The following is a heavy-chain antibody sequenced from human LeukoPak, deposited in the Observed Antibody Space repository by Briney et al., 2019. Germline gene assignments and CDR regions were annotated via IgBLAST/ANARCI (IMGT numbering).Heavy chain of an antibody. D-gene: IGHD6-13*01. J-gene: IGHJ3*02. CDR1: GFTFDDYS. V-gene: IGHV3-43*01. Sequence: GGSLSLSCAASGFTFDDYSMHWVRQAPGKGLEWVSLISWDDTTYYADSVKGRCTISRDNSKNSLYLQMNSLRTEDSALYYCAKDDAYSSSWYAVDIWGQGRMVAVSS. CDR2: ISWDDTT. CDR3: AKDDAYSSSWYAVDI.